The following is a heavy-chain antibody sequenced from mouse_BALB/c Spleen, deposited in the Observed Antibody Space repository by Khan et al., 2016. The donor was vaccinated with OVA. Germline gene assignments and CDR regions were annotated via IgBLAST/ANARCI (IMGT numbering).Heavy chain of an antibody. Sequence: VQLQQSGAELVRSGASVKLSCTASGFNIKDYYMHWVKQRPEQSLEWIGWIDPENGDTEYAPKFQGKATMTADTSSNTAYLQLSSLTSEDTAVYYCNAGYFDYWGQGTTLTVSS. J-gene: IGHJ2*01. V-gene: IGHV14-4*02. CDR3: NAGYFDY. CDR2: IDPENGDT. CDR1: GFNIKDYY.